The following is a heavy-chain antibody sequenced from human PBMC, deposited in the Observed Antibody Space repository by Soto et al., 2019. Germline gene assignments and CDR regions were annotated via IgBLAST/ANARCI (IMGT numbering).Heavy chain of an antibody. J-gene: IGHJ4*02. CDR3: VRCSGEYCYSFDS. V-gene: IGHV3-23*01. Sequence: EVQVLESGGGLVQPGGSLRLSCAASEFTFTSYAMSWVRQAPGKGLELISVISGSGGTTYYADSVKGRFTISRDNSKNTLHLQMNSLRAEDTAMYYCVRCSGEYCYSFDSWGQGTLVTVSS. CDR2: ISGSGGTT. CDR1: EFTFTSYA. D-gene: IGHD2-15*01.